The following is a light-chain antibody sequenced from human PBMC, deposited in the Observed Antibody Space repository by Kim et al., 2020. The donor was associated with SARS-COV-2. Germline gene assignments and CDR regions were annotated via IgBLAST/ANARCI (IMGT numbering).Light chain of an antibody. CDR3: SSYTSSSTV. V-gene: IGLV2-14*03. CDR1: DSDVGDYNY. Sequence: PGQSLTISCTGTDSDVGDYNYVSWYQLHQGKAPKLMIYDVSNRPSGVSNRFSGSKSGNTASLTISGLQAEDEADYYCSSYTSSSTVFGGGTQLTVL. J-gene: IGLJ2*01. CDR2: DVS.